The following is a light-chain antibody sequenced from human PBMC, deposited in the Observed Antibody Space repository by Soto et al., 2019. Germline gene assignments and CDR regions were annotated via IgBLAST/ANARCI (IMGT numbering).Light chain of an antibody. CDR1: SSNIGNND. V-gene: IGLV1-51*01. CDR3: GTWDSDSYV. Sequence: QSALTQSPSVSAAPGQKVTISCSGGSSNIGNNDVSWYHQLPGTAPKVLIYDNNKRASGIPDRFSGSKSGTSATLGITGLQTGDEGDYYCGTWDSDSYVFGTGTKATVL. J-gene: IGLJ1*01. CDR2: DNN.